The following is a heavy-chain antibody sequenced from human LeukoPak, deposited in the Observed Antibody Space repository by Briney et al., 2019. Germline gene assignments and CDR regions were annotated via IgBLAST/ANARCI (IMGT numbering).Heavy chain of an antibody. D-gene: IGHD3-10*01. CDR3: ARDSHYYGSGTSPDLDY. J-gene: IGHJ4*02. CDR2: ISYDGSKK. Sequence: GGSLRLSCVASGFTFSSYAMHWVRQAPGKGLEWVAVISYDGSKKYYADSVKGRFTISRDNSKNTLYLQMNSLRAEDTAVYYCARDSHYYGSGTSPDLDYWGQGTLVTVSS. V-gene: IGHV3-30-3*01. CDR1: GFTFSSYA.